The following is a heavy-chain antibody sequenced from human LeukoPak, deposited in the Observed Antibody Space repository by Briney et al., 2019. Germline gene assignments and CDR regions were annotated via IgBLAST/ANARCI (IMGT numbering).Heavy chain of an antibody. Sequence: SETLSLTCTVSGGSISSSSYYWGWIRQPPEKGLEWVGFLYHSGGTYYNPSLKSRLNMSIDTSKNQFSLQLNSVTPEDTAGYFCARVNSWTEEPDTGFDYWGQGTLVTVSS. CDR3: ARVNSWTEEPDTGFDY. CDR1: GGSISSSSYY. V-gene: IGHV4-39*07. CDR2: LYHSGGT. D-gene: IGHD1-14*01. J-gene: IGHJ4*02.